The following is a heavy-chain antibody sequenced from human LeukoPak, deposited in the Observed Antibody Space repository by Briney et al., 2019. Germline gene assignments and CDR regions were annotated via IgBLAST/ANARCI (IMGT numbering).Heavy chain of an antibody. D-gene: IGHD5-12*01. CDR3: ARGGIRGYSAFDNLDF. CDR1: GVSINDFY. J-gene: IGHJ4*02. Sequence: WETLSLTCAVSGVSINDFYWTWIRQAPGKGLEWVGYVYYGGSTNYNPSLKSRVSMPVDTSKNQFSLTLTSEPVADTAFYYCARGGIRGYSAFDNLDFWGLGTHVIVSS. CDR2: VYYGGST. V-gene: IGHV4-59*01.